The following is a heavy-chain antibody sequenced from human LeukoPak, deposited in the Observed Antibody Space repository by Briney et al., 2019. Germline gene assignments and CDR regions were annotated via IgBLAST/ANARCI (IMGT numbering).Heavy chain of an antibody. CDR2: INPSGGST. CDR1: GYTFTSDY. D-gene: IGHD2-2*01. V-gene: IGHV1-46*01. Sequence: ASVKVSCKASGYTFTSDYMHWVRQAPGQGLEWMGIINPSGGSTSYAQKFQGRVTMTRDTSTSTVYMELSSLRSEDTAVYYCARDGDSIYCSSTSCPIWFDPWGQGTLVTVSS. J-gene: IGHJ5*02. CDR3: ARDGDSIYCSSTSCPIWFDP.